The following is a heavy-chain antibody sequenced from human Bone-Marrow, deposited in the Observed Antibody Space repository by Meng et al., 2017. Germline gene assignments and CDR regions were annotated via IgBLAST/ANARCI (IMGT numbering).Heavy chain of an antibody. J-gene: IGHJ4*02. Sequence: GESLKISCAASGFTFSSYEMNWVRQAPGKGLEWLSYISSSANTMFYADSVKGRFTISRNNAENSLYQQMNGLRAEDTAVYYCARLGYCSGGSCYPLDYWGQGVLVTVSS. CDR2: ISSSANTM. CDR3: ARLGYCSGGSCYPLDY. V-gene: IGHV3-48*03. CDR1: GFTFSSYE. D-gene: IGHD2-15*01.